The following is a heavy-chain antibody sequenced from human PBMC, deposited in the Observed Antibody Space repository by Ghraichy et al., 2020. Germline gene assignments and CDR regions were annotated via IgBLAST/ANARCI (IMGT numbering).Heavy chain of an antibody. V-gene: IGHV3-48*02. D-gene: IGHD4-23*01. CDR2: ITSSSRTI. CDR3: ARGSRVVRFYYYDGMDG. Sequence: SLRLSCVGSGFTFSSYSMNWVRQSPGKGLEWVSYITSSSRTIFYADSVKGRFTISRDNAQNSLYLQMNSLRDEDTAIYYCARGSRVVRFYYYDGMDGWGQGTTVTVS. CDR1: GFTFSSYS. J-gene: IGHJ6*02.